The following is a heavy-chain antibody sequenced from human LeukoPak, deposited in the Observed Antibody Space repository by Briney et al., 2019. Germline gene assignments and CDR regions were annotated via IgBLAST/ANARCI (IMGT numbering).Heavy chain of an antibody. CDR3: AKWMVRGACFDY. D-gene: IGHD3-10*01. CDR2: ISSSGSTI. V-gene: IGHV3-48*03. CDR1: GFTFSSYE. Sequence: GGSLRLSCAASGFTFSSYEMNWVRQAPGKGLEWVSYISSSGSTIYYADSVKGRFTISRDNAKNSLYLQMNSLRAEDTAVYYCAKWMVRGACFDYWGQGTLVTVSS. J-gene: IGHJ4*02.